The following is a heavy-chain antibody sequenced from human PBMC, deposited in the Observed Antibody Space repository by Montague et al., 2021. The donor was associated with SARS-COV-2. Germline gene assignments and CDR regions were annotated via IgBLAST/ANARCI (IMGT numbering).Heavy chain of an antibody. J-gene: IGHJ6*02. Sequence: SETLSLTCAVYGGSFSGYYWSWIRQPPGKGLEWIGEINHSGSTNYNPSLKSRVTISVDTSKNQFSLKLSSVTAADTAVYYCAGGRTGTTFYYYYYYGMDVWGQGTTVTVSS. D-gene: IGHD1-7*01. CDR3: AGGRTGTTFYYYYYYGMDV. V-gene: IGHV4-34*01. CDR2: INHSGST. CDR1: GGSFSGYY.